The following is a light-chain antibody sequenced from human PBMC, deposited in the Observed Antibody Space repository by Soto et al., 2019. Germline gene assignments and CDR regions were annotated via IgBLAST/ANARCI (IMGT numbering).Light chain of an antibody. CDR3: SSFTTTYFYV. CDR1: GRDVGAYNY. V-gene: IGLV2-14*01. CDR2: GVS. J-gene: IGLJ1*01. Sequence: HSALTQPASVSGSPGQSIAIPCTGSGRDVGAYNYVSWYQQHPGKAPKLIIYGVSHRPSGVSTRFSASRSAYTALLTISGLQAEDEADYYCSSFTTTYFYVFGPGTKLTVL.